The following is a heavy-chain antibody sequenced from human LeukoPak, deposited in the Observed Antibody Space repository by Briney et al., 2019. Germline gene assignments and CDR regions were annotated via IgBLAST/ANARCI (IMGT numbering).Heavy chain of an antibody. Sequence: PSETLSLTCTVSGGSISSYYWSWIRQPPGKGLGWIGYIYYSGSTNYNPSLKSRVTISVDTSKNQFSLKLSSVTAADTAVYYCARDSSGYSDAFDIWGQGTMVTVSS. J-gene: IGHJ3*02. CDR3: ARDSSGYSDAFDI. V-gene: IGHV4-59*01. CDR2: IYYSGST. CDR1: GGSISSYY. D-gene: IGHD3-22*01.